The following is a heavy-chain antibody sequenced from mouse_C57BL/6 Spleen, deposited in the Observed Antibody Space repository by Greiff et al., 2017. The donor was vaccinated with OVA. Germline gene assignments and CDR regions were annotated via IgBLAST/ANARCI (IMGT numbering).Heavy chain of an antibody. J-gene: IGHJ3*01. CDR3: ARSGYSNYGWFAY. CDR1: GYTFTSYW. V-gene: IGHV1-52*01. CDR2: IDPSDSET. Sequence: QVQLQQPGAELVRPGSSVKLSCKASGYTFTSYWMHWVKQRPIQGLEWIGNIDPSDSETHYNQKFKDKATLTVDESSSTAYMQLSSLTSEDSAVYYCARSGYSNYGWFAYWGQGTLVTVSA. D-gene: IGHD2-5*01.